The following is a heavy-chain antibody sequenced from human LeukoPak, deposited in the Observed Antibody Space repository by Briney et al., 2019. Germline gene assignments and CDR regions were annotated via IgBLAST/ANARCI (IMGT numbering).Heavy chain of an antibody. J-gene: IGHJ4*02. D-gene: IGHD7-27*01. CDR1: GGSISSSSYY. CDR2: IYYSGST. Sequence: SETLSLTCTVSGGSISSSSYYWGWIRQPPGKGLGWIGSIYYSGSTYYNPSLKSRVTISVDTSKNQFSLKLSSVTAADTAVYYCARQANPGDLDYWGRGTLVTVSS. V-gene: IGHV4-39*01. CDR3: ARQANPGDLDY.